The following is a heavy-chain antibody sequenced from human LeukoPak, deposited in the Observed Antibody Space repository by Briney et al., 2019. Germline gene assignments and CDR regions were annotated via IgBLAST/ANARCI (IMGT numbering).Heavy chain of an antibody. CDR2: ISSSSSTI. CDR1: GFTFSSYS. V-gene: IGHV3-48*04. J-gene: IGHJ4*02. Sequence: GGSLRLSCAASGFTFSSYSMNWVRQAPGKGLEWVSYISSSSSTIYYADSVKGRFTISRDNAKNSLYLQMDSLRAEDTAVYYCARDLSTLWFGESFDYWGQGTLVTVSS. D-gene: IGHD3-10*01. CDR3: ARDLSTLWFGESFDY.